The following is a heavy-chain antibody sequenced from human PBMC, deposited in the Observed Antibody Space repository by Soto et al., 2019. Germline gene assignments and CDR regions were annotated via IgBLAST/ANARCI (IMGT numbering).Heavy chain of an antibody. V-gene: IGHV4-59*01. CDR1: GVSISSYY. CDR3: ARALIAVAHRTPQPTNWFDP. D-gene: IGHD6-19*01. J-gene: IGHJ5*02. Sequence: PSETLSLTCTVSGVSISSYYWSWIRQPPGKGLEWIGYIYYSGSTNYNPSLKSRVTISVDTSKNQFSLKLSSVTAADTAVYYCARALIAVAHRTPQPTNWFDPWGQGTLVTVSS. CDR2: IYYSGST.